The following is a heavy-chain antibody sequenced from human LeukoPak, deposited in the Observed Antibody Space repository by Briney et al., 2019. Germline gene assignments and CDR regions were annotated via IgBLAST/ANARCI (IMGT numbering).Heavy chain of an antibody. CDR2: INSDGSST. Sequence: PGGSLRLSCAASGFTFSSYWMHWVRQAPGKGLVWVSRINSDGSSTSYADSVKGRFTISRDNSKNTLYLQMNSLRAEDTAVYYCARAVDVLEFDYWGQGTLVTVSS. V-gene: IGHV3-74*01. CDR3: ARAVDVLEFDY. CDR1: GFTFSSYW. J-gene: IGHJ4*02.